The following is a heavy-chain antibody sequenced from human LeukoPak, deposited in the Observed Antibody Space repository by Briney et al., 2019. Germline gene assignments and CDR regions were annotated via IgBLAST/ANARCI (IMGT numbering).Heavy chain of an antibody. CDR2: IKSKTDGGTT. D-gene: IGHD1-26*01. Sequence: GGSLRLSCAASGFTFSNAWMSWVRQAPGKGLEWVGRIKSKTDGGTTDYAAPVKGRFTISRDDSKNTLYLQMNSLKTEDTAVYYCRNIRSYSSYYYRDVWAKGTTVTVSS. CDR3: RNIRSYSSYYYRDV. V-gene: IGHV3-15*01. J-gene: IGHJ6*03. CDR1: GFTFSNAW.